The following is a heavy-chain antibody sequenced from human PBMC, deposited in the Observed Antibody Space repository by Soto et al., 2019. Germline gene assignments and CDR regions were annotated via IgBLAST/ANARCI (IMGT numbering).Heavy chain of an antibody. Sequence: SEILSLTCAVSGRSVSSYYWGWIRQPPGKGLEWIRYTYYSGSTYYNPSLKSRVTISVDTSKNQFSLKLSSVTAAHTAVYYCATESPSGDTAMVTEDYWGQGTLVNVSS. CDR3: ATESPSGDTAMVTEDY. CDR2: TYYSGST. V-gene: IGHV4-59*02. CDR1: GRSVSSYY. J-gene: IGHJ4*02. D-gene: IGHD5-18*01.